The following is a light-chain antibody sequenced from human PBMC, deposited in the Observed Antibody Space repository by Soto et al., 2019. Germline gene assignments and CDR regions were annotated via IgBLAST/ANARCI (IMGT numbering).Light chain of an antibody. V-gene: IGKV1-5*01. CDR1: QTVNAW. J-gene: IGKJ1*01. CDR3: QQYNTHSGT. Sequence: DIQMTQSPSTLSASLGDRVTITCGASQTVNAWLAWYQHKPGKAPKPLIYDASILESGVPARFSGSGSGTEFILTISSLQPDDVGTYYCQQYNTHSGTFGQGTKVDIK. CDR2: DAS.